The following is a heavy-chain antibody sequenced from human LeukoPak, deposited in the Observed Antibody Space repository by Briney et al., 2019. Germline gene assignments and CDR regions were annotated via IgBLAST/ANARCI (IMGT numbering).Heavy chain of an antibody. V-gene: IGHV3-30-3*01. J-gene: IGHJ4*02. CDR3: ARDASWELLRYLDY. D-gene: IGHD1-26*01. Sequence: GGSLRLSCAASGFTFSNAWMSWVRQAPGKGLEWVAVISYDENDKHYADSVKGRFTISRDNSKNTIYLQMNRLRAEDTAVYYCARDASWELLRYLDYWGQGTLVTVSS. CDR1: GFTFSNAW. CDR2: ISYDENDK.